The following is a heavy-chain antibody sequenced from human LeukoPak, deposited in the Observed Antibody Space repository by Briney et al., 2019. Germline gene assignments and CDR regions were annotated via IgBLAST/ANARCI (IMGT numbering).Heavy chain of an antibody. CDR1: GGSFSDYY. CDR2: INHSGST. Sequence: SETLSLTCAVYGGSFSDYYWSWIRQPPGKGLEWIGEINHSGSTNYNPSLKSRVTISVDTSKNQFSLKLNSVTAADTAVYYCARGLMLERRGAFDIWGQGTMVTVSS. V-gene: IGHV4-34*01. CDR3: ARGLMLERRGAFDI. J-gene: IGHJ3*02. D-gene: IGHD1-1*01.